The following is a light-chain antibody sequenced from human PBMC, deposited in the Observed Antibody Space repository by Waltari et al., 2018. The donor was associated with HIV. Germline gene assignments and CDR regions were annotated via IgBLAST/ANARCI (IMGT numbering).Light chain of an antibody. CDR1: SSAIGGSTY. V-gene: IGLV2-14*03. CDR2: DGI. J-gene: IGLJ3*02. Sequence: QSALTQPASVSGSPGQSITTSCTATSSAIGGSTYVSCYQQHPGKPPKVLIYDGINRPSGISDRFSGSKSGSTASLTISGLQAEDEADYYCASYTARSIPWVFGGGTKLTVV. CDR3: ASYTARSIPWV.